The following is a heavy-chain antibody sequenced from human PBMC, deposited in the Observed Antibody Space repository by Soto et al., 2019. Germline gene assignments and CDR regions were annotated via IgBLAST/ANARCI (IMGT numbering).Heavy chain of an antibody. V-gene: IGHV1-3*01. D-gene: IGHD2-21*02. CDR3: ARSIVVVTALDY. Sequence: ASVKVSCKASGYIFSSYGISWVRQAPGQRLEWMGWINAGNGNTKYSQKFQGRVTITRDTSASTAYMELSSLRSEDTAVYYCARSIVVVTALDYWGQGTLVTVSS. J-gene: IGHJ4*02. CDR1: GYIFSSYG. CDR2: INAGNGNT.